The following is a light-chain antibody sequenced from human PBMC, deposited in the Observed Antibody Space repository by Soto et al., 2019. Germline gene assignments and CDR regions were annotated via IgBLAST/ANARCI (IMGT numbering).Light chain of an antibody. CDR3: TAYAVSKIRYV. V-gene: IGLV2-8*01. J-gene: IGLJ1*01. CDR1: SSDVGGYDY. CDR2: EVS. Sequence: QSALTQPPSASGSPGQSVTISCTGTSSDVGGYDYVSWYQQHPGKAPKLMIYEVSKRPSGVPDRFSGSKSGNTASLTVSGLQAEDEADYYCTAYAVSKIRYVFGTGTKLTVL.